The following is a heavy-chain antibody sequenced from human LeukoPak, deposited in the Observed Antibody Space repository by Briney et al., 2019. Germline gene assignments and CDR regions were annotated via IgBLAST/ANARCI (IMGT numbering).Heavy chain of an antibody. CDR3: ASAGYSSGWYPSDY. J-gene: IGHJ4*02. D-gene: IGHD6-19*01. CDR2: ISSSSSYI. CDR1: GFTFSRYS. Sequence: GGSLRLSCAASGFTFSRYSMNWVRQAPGKGLEWASSISSSSSYIYYADSVRGRFTISRDNAKNSLYLQMNSLRAEDTAVYYCASAGYSSGWYPSDYWGQGTLVTVSS. V-gene: IGHV3-21*01.